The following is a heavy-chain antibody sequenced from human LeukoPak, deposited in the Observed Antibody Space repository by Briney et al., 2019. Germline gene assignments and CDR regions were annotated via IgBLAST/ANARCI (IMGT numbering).Heavy chain of an antibody. Sequence: GGSLRLSCAASGFTFSIYDMNWVRQAPGKGLEWVSAISGSGRNTYYADSVKGRFTISRDNAKNSLYLQMNSLRAEDTAVYYCAELGITMIGGVWGKGTTVTISS. J-gene: IGHJ6*04. CDR3: AELGITMIGGV. CDR2: ISGSGRNT. D-gene: IGHD3-10*02. V-gene: IGHV3-23*01. CDR1: GFTFSIYD.